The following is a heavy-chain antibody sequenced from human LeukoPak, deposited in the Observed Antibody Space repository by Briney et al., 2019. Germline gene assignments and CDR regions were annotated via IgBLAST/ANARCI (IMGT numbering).Heavy chain of an antibody. CDR3: ARSLYCSSTSCYRKMGY. J-gene: IGHJ4*02. Sequence: GASVKVSCKASGYTFTSYYMHWVRQAPGQGLEWMGIINPSGGSTSYAQKFQGRVTITRNTSISTAYMELSSLRSEDTAVYYCARSLYCSSTSCYRKMGYWGQGTLVTVSS. D-gene: IGHD2-2*01. CDR1: GYTFTSYY. CDR2: INPSGGST. V-gene: IGHV1-46*01.